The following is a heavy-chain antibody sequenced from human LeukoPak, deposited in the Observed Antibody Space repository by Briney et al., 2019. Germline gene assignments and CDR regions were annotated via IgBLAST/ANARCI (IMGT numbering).Heavy chain of an antibody. V-gene: IGHV4-34*01. Sequence: SETLSLTCAVYGGSFSGYYWSWIRQPPGKGLEWIGEINHSGSTNYNPSLKSRVTISVDTSKNQFSLKLSSVTAAGTAVYYCARYCSSTSCLSGMDVWGQGTTVTVSS. CDR3: ARYCSSTSCLSGMDV. CDR1: GGSFSGYY. CDR2: INHSGST. J-gene: IGHJ6*02. D-gene: IGHD2-2*01.